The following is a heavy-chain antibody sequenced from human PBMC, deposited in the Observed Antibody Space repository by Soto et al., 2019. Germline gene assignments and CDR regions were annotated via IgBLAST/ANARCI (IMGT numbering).Heavy chain of an antibody. D-gene: IGHD3-22*01. CDR3: ARARSSGYAVDY. CDR1: GYTFSSQY. Sequence: ASVKVSCKASGYTFSSQYMHWVRQAPGQGLEWMGIINPSSGSTTYAQKLQGRVTMTRDTSTSIVYMELSSLRSKDTAVYYCARARSSGYAVDYWGQGTLVTVSS. V-gene: IGHV1-46*01. CDR2: INPSSGST. J-gene: IGHJ4*02.